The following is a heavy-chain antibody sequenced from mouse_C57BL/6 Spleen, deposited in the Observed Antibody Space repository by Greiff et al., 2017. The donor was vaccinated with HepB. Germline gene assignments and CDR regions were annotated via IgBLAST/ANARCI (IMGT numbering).Heavy chain of an antibody. V-gene: IGHV1-69*01. CDR1: GYTFTSYW. D-gene: IGHD4-1*01. J-gene: IGHJ3*01. Sequence: QVQLQQPGAELVMPGASVKLSCKASGYTFTSYWMHWVKQRPGQGLEWIGEIDPSDSYTNYNQKFKGKSTLTVDKSSSTAYMQLSSLTSEDSAVYYCARKELGQDWFAYWGQGTLVTVSA. CDR3: ARKELGQDWFAY. CDR2: IDPSDSYT.